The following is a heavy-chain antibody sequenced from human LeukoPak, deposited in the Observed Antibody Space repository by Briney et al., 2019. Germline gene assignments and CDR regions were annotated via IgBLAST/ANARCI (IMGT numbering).Heavy chain of an antibody. CDR2: INHSGST. Sequence: PSETLSLTCAVYGGSFSGYYWSWIRQPPGKGLEWIGEINHSGSTNYNPSLKSRVTISGDTSKNQFSLKLSSVTAADTAVYYCARVRSRYSSSWLYYWGQGTLVTVSS. J-gene: IGHJ4*02. CDR1: GGSFSGYY. V-gene: IGHV4-34*01. D-gene: IGHD6-13*01. CDR3: ARVRSRYSSSWLYY.